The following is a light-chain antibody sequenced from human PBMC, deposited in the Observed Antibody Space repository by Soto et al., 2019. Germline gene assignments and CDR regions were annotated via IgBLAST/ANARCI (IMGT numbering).Light chain of an antibody. CDR1: SGSVSTSYY. CDR2: STN. V-gene: IGLV8-61*01. J-gene: IGLJ2*01. Sequence: QTVVTQEPSFSVSHGGTVTLTCGLSSGSVSTSYYPSWYQQTPGQAPRTLIYSTNTRSSGVPDRFSGSILGNKAALAVTGAQADDESAYYCVLYMGSGIGVFGGGTELTVL. CDR3: VLYMGSGIGV.